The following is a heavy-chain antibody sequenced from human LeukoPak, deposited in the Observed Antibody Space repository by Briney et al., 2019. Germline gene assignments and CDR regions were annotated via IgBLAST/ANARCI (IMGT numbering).Heavy chain of an antibody. D-gene: IGHD1-26*01. CDR2: ISSNGGST. J-gene: IGHJ4*02. CDR3: MKERYRGSTEDYFDY. Sequence: GGSLRLSCSASGFTFSRYAMHWVRQAPGKGLEYVSAISSNGGSTYYADSVKGRFTISRDNSKNTLYLQMSSLRAENTAVYYGMKERYRGSTEDYFDYRGQGTLVTASS. V-gene: IGHV3-64D*09. CDR1: GFTFSRYA.